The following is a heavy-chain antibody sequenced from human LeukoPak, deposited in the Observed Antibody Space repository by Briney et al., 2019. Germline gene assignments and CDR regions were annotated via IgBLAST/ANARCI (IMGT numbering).Heavy chain of an antibody. Sequence: GGSLRLSCAAAGFTFSSYDMHWVRQATGKGLERVSAIGTAGDTYYPGSVKGRFTISRENAKNSLYLQMNSLSAEDTALYYCARSRSGYYEDYWGQGTLVTVSS. V-gene: IGHV3-13*01. CDR3: ARSRSGYYEDY. D-gene: IGHD5-12*01. CDR2: IGTAGDT. CDR1: GFTFSSYD. J-gene: IGHJ4*02.